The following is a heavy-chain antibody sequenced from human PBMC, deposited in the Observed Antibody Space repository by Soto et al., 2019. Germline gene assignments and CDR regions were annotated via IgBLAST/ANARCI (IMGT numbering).Heavy chain of an antibody. D-gene: IGHD6-13*01. CDR2: ISGSGGST. Sequence: HPGGSLRLSCAASGFTFSSYAMSWVRQAPGKGLEWVSAISGSGGSTYYADSVKGRFTISRDNSKNTLYLQMNSLRAEDTAVYYCAKDCRLQRSSSWYSPHRDYYSGMDVWGQGTTVTVS. CDR3: AKDCRLQRSSSWYSPHRDYYSGMDV. V-gene: IGHV3-23*01. CDR1: GFTFSSYA. J-gene: IGHJ6*02.